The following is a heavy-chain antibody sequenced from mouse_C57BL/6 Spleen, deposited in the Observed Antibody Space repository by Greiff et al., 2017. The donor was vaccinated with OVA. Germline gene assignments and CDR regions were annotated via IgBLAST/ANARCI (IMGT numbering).Heavy chain of an antibody. Sequence: EVQRVESGGGLVQPGGSLSLSCAASGFTFTDYYMSWVRQPPGKALEWLGFIRNKANGYPTEYSASVKGRFTISRDNSQSILYLQMNALRSEDSATYYCARYQGYSNLSYWGQGTLVTVSA. V-gene: IGHV7-3*01. CDR2: IRNKANGYPT. CDR1: GFTFTDYY. D-gene: IGHD2-5*01. J-gene: IGHJ3*01. CDR3: ARYQGYSNLSY.